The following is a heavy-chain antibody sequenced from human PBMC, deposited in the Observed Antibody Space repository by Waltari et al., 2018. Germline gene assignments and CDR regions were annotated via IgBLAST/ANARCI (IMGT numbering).Heavy chain of an antibody. Sequence: EVQLVASGGGLVQPGGSLRLSCAASGFTFSSYAMSWVRQAPGTGLEGVSAISGSGGSTYYADAVKGRFNISSDNCKNTLYLQMNSLRAEDTAVYYCAKGDKSIVVVVAASGNWFDPWGQGTLVTVSS. D-gene: IGHD2-15*01. V-gene: IGHV3-23*04. CDR2: ISGSGGST. CDR1: GFTFSSYA. CDR3: AKGDKSIVVVVAASGNWFDP. J-gene: IGHJ5*02.